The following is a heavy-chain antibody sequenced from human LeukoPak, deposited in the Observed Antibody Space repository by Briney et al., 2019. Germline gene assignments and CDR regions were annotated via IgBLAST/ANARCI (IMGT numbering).Heavy chain of an antibody. CDR1: GGSISSYY. J-gene: IGHJ6*03. V-gene: IGHV4-59*01. D-gene: IGHD2-21*02. CDR2: IYYSGST. CDR3: ARDRCGGDCYFSYYYYYYMDV. Sequence: SETLSLTCTVSGGSISSYYWSWIRQPPGKGLEWIGYIYYSGSTNYNPSLKSRVTTSVDTSKNQFSLKLSSVTAADTAVYYCARDRCGGDCYFSYYYYYYMDVWGKGTTVTISS.